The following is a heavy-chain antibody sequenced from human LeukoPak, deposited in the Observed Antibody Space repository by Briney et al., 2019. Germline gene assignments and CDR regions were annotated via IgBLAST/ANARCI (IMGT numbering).Heavy chain of an antibody. CDR2: ISGSGGST. D-gene: IGHD3-22*01. J-gene: IGHJ3*02. Sequence: GGSLRPSCAASGFTFSSYAISWVRQAPGRGLEWVSAISGSGGSTYYADSVKGGFAISRDSYKNTLYLQMNRLRAEDTAIYYCAKDQRGIPVIVVGILGAFDIWGQGTMVTVPS. CDR1: GFTFSSYA. CDR3: AKDQRGIPVIVVGILGAFDI. V-gene: IGHV3-23*01.